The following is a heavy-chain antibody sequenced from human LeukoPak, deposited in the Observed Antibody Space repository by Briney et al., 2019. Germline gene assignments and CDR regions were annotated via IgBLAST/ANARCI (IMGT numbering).Heavy chain of an antibody. CDR1: GFTFSRYG. CDR3: AKVGLIPPAAPPDDY. CDR2: ITGSGSTT. Sequence: GGSLRLSCAASGFTFSRYGMSWVRQAPGKGMEWDSSITGSGSTTYYADSVKGRFTISRDNSKNTLYLQMNSLRAEDTAVYYCAKVGLIPPAAPPDDYWGQGTLVTVSS. J-gene: IGHJ4*02. V-gene: IGHV3-23*01. D-gene: IGHD6-13*01.